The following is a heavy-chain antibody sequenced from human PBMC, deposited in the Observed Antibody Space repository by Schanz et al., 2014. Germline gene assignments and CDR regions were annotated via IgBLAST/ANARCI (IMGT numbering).Heavy chain of an antibody. D-gene: IGHD4-17*01. CDR2: ISYSGST. J-gene: IGHJ3*02. CDR1: GDSISSGGYY. CDR3: ARDRGHGDLPGDI. Sequence: QVQLQESGPGLVKPSQTLSLTCTVSGDSISSGGYYWSWIRQHPGKGLEWIGFISYSGSTYYNPSRKSRVTRSVDTSKNQFSLNLSSATAADTAVYYCARDRGHGDLPGDIWGQGTMVTVSS. V-gene: IGHV4-31*03.